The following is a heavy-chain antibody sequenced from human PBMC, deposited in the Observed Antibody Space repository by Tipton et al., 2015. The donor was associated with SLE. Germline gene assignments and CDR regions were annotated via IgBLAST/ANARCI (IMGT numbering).Heavy chain of an antibody. J-gene: IGHJ6*02. CDR1: GGSISSYY. CDR2: IYYTGST. CDR3: ATSRQQQLVPPDV. D-gene: IGHD6-13*01. V-gene: IGHV4-59*01. Sequence: TLSLTCAVSGGSISSYYWSWIRQPPGKGLEWIGYIYYTGSTNYNPSLRSRVTISVDTSKNQFSLKMSSVTAEDTAVYYCATSRQQQLVPPDVWGQGTTVTVSS.